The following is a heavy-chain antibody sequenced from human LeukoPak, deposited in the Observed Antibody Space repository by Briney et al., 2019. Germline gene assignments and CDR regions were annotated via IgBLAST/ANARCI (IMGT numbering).Heavy chain of an antibody. J-gene: IGHJ4*02. Sequence: SMKVSCKASGGTFSSYAISWVRQAPGQGLEWMGGIIPIFGTANYAQKFQGRVTITADESTSTAYMELSSLRSEDTAVYYCAREGGLQLWPFDYWGQGTLVTVSS. CDR3: AREGGLQLWPFDY. CDR1: GGTFSSYA. D-gene: IGHD5-18*01. CDR2: IIPIFGTA. V-gene: IGHV1-69*13.